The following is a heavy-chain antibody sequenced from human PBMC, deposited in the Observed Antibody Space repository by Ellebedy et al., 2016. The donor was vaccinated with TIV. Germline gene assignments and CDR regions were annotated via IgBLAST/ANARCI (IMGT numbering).Heavy chain of an antibody. J-gene: IGHJ5*02. CDR2: INAGNGNT. V-gene: IGHV1-3*01. D-gene: IGHD3-22*01. CDR1: GYTFTTYA. CDR3: ARLSRVYDSSGYNWFDP. Sequence: AASVKVSCKASGYTFTTYAMHWVRQAPGQRLEWMGWINAGNGNTKYSQKFPGRVTITRDTSASTAYMELSSLRSEDTAVYYCARLSRVYDSSGYNWFDPWGQGTLVTVSS.